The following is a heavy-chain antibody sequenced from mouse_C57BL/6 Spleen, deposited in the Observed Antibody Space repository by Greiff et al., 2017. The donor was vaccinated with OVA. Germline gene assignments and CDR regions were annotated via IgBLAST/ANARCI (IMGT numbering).Heavy chain of an antibody. J-gene: IGHJ2*01. D-gene: IGHD2-4*01. V-gene: IGHV3-6*01. CDR3: ARDRRTYDYDGFDY. Sequence: DVKLQESGPGLVKPSQSLSLTCSVTGYSITSGYYWNWIRQFPGNKLEWMGYISYDGSNNYNPSLKNRISITRDTSKNQFFLKLNSVTTEDTATYYCARDRRTYDYDGFDYWGQGTTLTVSS. CDR2: ISYDGSN. CDR1: GYSITSGYY.